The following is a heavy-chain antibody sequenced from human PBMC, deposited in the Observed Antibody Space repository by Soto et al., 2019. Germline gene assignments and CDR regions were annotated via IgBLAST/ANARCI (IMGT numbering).Heavy chain of an antibody. J-gene: IGHJ4*02. CDR2: ISYDGSNK. V-gene: IGHV3-30*18. CDR3: AKAFYGDYAGVLYYFDY. D-gene: IGHD4-17*01. Sequence: GGSLRLSCAASGFTFSSYGMHWVRQAPGKGLEWVAVISYDGSNKYYADSVKGRFTISRDNSKNTLYLQMNSLRAEDTAVYYCAKAFYGDYAGVLYYFDYWGQGTLVTVSS. CDR1: GFTFSSYG.